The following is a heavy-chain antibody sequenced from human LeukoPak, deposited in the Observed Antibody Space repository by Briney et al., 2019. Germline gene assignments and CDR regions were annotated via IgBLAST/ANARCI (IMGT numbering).Heavy chain of an antibody. Sequence: PSETLSLTCTVSGGSISSSSYYWGWIRQPPGKGLEWIGSIYYSGSTYYNPSLKSRVTISVDTSKNQFSLRLSSVTAADTAIYYCARGDFWSGYSYYYYMDVWGKGTTVTVSS. CDR1: GGSISSSSYY. CDR2: IYYSGST. J-gene: IGHJ6*03. V-gene: IGHV4-39*07. D-gene: IGHD3-3*01. CDR3: ARGDFWSGYSYYYYMDV.